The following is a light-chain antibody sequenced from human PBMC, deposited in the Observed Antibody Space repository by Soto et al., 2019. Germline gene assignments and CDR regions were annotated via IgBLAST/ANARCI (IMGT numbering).Light chain of an antibody. Sequence: DIQMTQSPSSVSASVGDRVTITCRASQGISSWLAWYQKKPGKAPNLLIYAASSLQSGVPSRFSGSESGTDFTLTIRSLQPDDFATYYCQQYNGYSRTFGQGTKVDIK. CDR2: AAS. J-gene: IGKJ1*01. CDR1: QGISSW. V-gene: IGKV1D-16*01. CDR3: QQYNGYSRT.